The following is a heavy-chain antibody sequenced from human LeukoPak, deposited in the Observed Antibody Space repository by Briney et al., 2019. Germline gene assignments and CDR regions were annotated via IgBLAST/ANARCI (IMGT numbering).Heavy chain of an antibody. D-gene: IGHD3-10*01. Sequence: QPGRSLRLSCTASGFNFSSFGMSWVCQAPGKGLEWVSAISAAGRSACDADSLKGQFTISRDNSKNTVFLQMGKLSAEDTALYYCAKGQGETTFRGVVVSYFFDSWGQGTLVTVSS. V-gene: IGHV3-23*01. J-gene: IGHJ4*02. CDR3: AKGQGETTFRGVVVSYFFDS. CDR2: ISAAGRSA. CDR1: GFNFSSFG.